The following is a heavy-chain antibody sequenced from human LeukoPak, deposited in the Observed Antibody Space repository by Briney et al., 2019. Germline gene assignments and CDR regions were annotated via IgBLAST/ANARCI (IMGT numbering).Heavy chain of an antibody. J-gene: IGHJ4*02. CDR1: GFTVSSNY. D-gene: IGHD4-17*01. V-gene: IGHV3-66*01. Sequence: GGSLRLSCAASGFTVSSNYMSWVRQAPGKGLEWVSVIYSGGSTYYADSEKGRLTISRDNSKNTLYLQMNSLRAEDTAVYYCARDPAEGTDYGDFDYWGQGTLVTVSS. CDR2: IYSGGST. CDR3: ARDPAEGTDYGDFDY.